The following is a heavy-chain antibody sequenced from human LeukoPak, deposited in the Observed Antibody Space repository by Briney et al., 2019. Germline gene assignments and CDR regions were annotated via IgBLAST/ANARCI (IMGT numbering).Heavy chain of an antibody. V-gene: IGHV1-8*01. J-gene: IGHJ6*03. D-gene: IGHD6-6*01. CDR1: GYTFTSYD. CDR2: MSPNSGNT. CDR3: ARGRPPHPDSYYYYYYMDV. Sequence: EASVKVSCKASGYTFTSYDINWVRQATGQGLEWMGWMSPNSGNTGYAQKFQGRVTMTRNTSISTAYMELCSLRSEDTTVYYCARGRPPHPDSYYYYYYMDVWGKGTTVTISS.